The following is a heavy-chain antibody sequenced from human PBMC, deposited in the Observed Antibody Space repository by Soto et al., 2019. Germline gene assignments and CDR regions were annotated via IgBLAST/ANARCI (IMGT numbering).Heavy chain of an antibody. J-gene: IGHJ4*02. CDR3: ATTIIHYYFDS. V-gene: IGHV3-23*03. CDR1: GFNMVNYA. Sequence: EVQLLESGGGLVQPGGSLRISCVGSGFNMVNYAMTWVRQDPGKGLEWVSLVYSGGGATESEDSVEGRVTISRDNSKNTMYLQISSLRDEDTAIYYCATTIIHYYFDSWGQGTLVTVSS. CDR2: VYSGGGAT.